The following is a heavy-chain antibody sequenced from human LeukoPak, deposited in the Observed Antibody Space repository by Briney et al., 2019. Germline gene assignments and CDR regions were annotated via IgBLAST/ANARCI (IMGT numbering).Heavy chain of an antibody. CDR2: INSDGSST. D-gene: IGHD2-2*03. Sequence: PGGSLRLSCAASGLTFSSYWMHWVRQAPGKGLVWVSRINSDGSSTSYADSVKGRFTISRDNAKNTLYLQMNSLRAEDTAVYYCARDLGYCGSTSCYHYYYYGMDVWGQGTTVTVSS. CDR1: GLTFSSYW. CDR3: ARDLGYCGSTSCYHYYYYGMDV. V-gene: IGHV3-74*01. J-gene: IGHJ6*02.